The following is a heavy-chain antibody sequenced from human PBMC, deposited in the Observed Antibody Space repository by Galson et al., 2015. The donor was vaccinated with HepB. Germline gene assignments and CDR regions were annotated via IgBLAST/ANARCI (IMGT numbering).Heavy chain of an antibody. J-gene: IGHJ6*02. D-gene: IGHD2/OR15-2a*01. Sequence: SLRLSCAASGFTFNTYSMNWVRQAPGKGLEWVSYISTSSSAIYYADSVKGRFTISRDNAKSSLYLQMNSLRAEDTAVYYCARWAWNTVEHYYYYAMDVWGPGTTVTVSS. CDR3: ARWAWNTVEHYYYYAMDV. V-gene: IGHV3-48*04. CDR1: GFTFNTYS. CDR2: ISTSSSAI.